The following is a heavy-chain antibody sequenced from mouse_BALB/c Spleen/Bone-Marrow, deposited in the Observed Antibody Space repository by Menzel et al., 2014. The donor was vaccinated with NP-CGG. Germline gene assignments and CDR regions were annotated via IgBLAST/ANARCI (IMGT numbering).Heavy chain of an antibody. CDR3: ASYYYGHYFDY. CDR1: GFNINDTY. V-gene: IGHV14-3*02. Sequence: LVESGAELVKQGHSVKLSCTHSGFNINDTYIHWAKPRPEQGLEWIGRIDPANGNTKYDPKFQGKATITADTSSNPGYLQLSSLTSEDTAVYYCASYYYGHYFDYWGQGTTLTVSS. D-gene: IGHD1-1*01. J-gene: IGHJ2*01. CDR2: IDPANGNT.